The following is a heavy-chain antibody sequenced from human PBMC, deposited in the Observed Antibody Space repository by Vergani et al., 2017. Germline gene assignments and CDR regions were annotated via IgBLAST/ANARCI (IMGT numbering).Heavy chain of an antibody. CDR2: ITPGGST. CDR3: ARTSSISGSYYNGEWDY. J-gene: IGHJ4*02. D-gene: IGHD3-10*01. CDR1: GGTFSSYT. V-gene: IGHV1-69*02. Sequence: QVQLVQSGAEVKKPGSSVKVSCKASGGTFSSYTISWVRQAPGQGLEWMGIITPGGSTDYGPKFQGRATMTRDTSTRTVYVDLTGLRSDDTAMYYCARTSSISGSYYNGEWDYWGQGTLVVVSS.